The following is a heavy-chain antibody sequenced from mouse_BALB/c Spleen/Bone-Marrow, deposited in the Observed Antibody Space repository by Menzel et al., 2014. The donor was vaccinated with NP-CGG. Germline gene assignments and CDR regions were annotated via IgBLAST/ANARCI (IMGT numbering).Heavy chain of an antibody. CDR3: ATMITDWYFDV. Sequence: AELVKPGASVKLSCTASGFNIKDTYMHWVKQRPEQGLEWIGRIDPANGNTKYDPKFQGKATITADTSSNTAYLQLSSLTSEDTAVYYCATMITDWYFDVWGAGTTVTVSS. CDR1: GFNIKDTY. J-gene: IGHJ1*01. D-gene: IGHD2-4*01. V-gene: IGHV14-3*02. CDR2: IDPANGNT.